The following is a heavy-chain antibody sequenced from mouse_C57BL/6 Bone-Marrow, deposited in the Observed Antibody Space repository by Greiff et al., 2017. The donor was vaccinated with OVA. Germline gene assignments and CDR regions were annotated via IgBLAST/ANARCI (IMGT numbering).Heavy chain of an antibody. V-gene: IGHV14-4*01. D-gene: IGHD3-2*02. CDR3: TTRTAQATPGLFAY. Sequence: EVKLMESGAELVRPGASVKLSCTASGFNIKDDYMHWVKQRPEQGLEWIGWIDPENGDTEYASKFQGKATITADTSSNTAYLQLSSLTSEDTAVYYCTTRTAQATPGLFAYWGQGTLVTVSA. CDR1: GFNIKDDY. J-gene: IGHJ3*01. CDR2: IDPENGDT.